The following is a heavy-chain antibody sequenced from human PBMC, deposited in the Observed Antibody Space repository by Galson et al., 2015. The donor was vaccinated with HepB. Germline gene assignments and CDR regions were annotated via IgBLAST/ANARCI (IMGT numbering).Heavy chain of an antibody. V-gene: IGHV3-30-3*01. J-gene: IGHJ4*02. CDR1: EFTFTSYA. Sequence: SLRLSCAASEFTFTSYAMHWVRQAPGKGLEWVAVISFDGSGKYYADSVKGRFTISRDNSKNTLYLQMNSLRAEDTAVYYCARGYYDSSGYYYDYWGQGTLVTVSS. CDR3: ARGYYDSSGYYYDY. CDR2: ISFDGSGK. D-gene: IGHD3-22*01.